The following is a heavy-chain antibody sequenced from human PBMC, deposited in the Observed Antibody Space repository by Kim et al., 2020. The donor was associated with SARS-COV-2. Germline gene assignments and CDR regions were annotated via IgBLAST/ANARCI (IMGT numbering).Heavy chain of an antibody. Sequence: SETLTLTWTVSSDSFSAYYWSWIRQIPGKGLEWIGYIFYSGSTNYNPSLKSRATISWDTSRNQFSLDLTSVTQADTAVYYCARSEGRASWHQFDYWGQGVLVTVSS. CDR1: SDSFSAYY. J-gene: IGHJ4*02. V-gene: IGHV4-59*01. CDR2: IFYSGST. CDR3: ARSEGRASWHQFDY.